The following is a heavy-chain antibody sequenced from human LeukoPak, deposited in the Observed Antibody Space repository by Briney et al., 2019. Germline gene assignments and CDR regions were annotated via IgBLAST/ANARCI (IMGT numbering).Heavy chain of an antibody. CDR2: ISGSGGST. CDR1: GSTFSSYA. Sequence: GGSLRLSCAASGSTFSSYAMSWVRQAPGKGLEWVSAISGSGGSTYYADSVKGRFTISRDNAKNSLYLQMNSLRAEDTAVYYCAMEQQQLYGMDVWGQGTTVTVSS. J-gene: IGHJ6*02. V-gene: IGHV3-23*01. CDR3: AMEQQQLYGMDV. D-gene: IGHD6-13*01.